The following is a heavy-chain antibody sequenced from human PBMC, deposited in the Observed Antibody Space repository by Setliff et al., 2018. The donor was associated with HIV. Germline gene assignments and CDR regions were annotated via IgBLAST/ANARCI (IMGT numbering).Heavy chain of an antibody. CDR2: IYPGDSDT. J-gene: IGHJ4*02. CDR1: GYTFTSYW. Sequence: PGESLKISCKGSGYTFTSYWIAWVRQMPGKGLECMGIIYPGDSDTRYSPSFQGQVTISGDKSISTAYLQWSSLKSSDTAMYYCARHGQYGSGSYYNRPFDFWGQGTLVTVSS. V-gene: IGHV5-51*01. D-gene: IGHD3-10*01. CDR3: ARHGQYGSGSYYNRPFDF.